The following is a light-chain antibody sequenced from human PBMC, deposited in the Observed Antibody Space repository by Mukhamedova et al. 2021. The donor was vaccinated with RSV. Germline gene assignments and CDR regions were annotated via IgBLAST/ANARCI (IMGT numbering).Light chain of an antibody. CDR2: ENR. CDR1: IIGSKS. V-gene: IGLV3-21*02. Sequence: GGDIIGSKSVHWYKQNPGQAPLLVAYENRDRPSGILERSSGSILGDTATLTVSRVEAGDEAANYCHVWDRNGLHGVFGGGTKMTVL. J-gene: IGLJ3*02. CDR3: HVWDRNGLHGV.